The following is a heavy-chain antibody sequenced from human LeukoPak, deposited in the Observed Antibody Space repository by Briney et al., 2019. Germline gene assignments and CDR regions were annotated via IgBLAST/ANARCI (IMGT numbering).Heavy chain of an antibody. V-gene: IGHV3-15*01. CDR1: GFTLSNVW. D-gene: IGHD2-15*01. CDR2: IKSKSDGGTT. Sequence: GGSLRLSCAASGFTLSNVWMNWVRQAPGKGLEWVCRIKSKSDGGTTDYAAPVKGRFTISRDDSKNTLYLQINSLKTEDTAVYYCTPLIGYCSGGSCRGVDYWGQGTLVTVSS. J-gene: IGHJ4*02. CDR3: TPLIGYCSGGSCRGVDY.